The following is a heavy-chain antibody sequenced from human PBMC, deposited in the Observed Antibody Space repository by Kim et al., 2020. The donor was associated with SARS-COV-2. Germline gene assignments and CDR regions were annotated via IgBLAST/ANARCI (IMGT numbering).Heavy chain of an antibody. CDR3: ARGGLLAKPPVAARPSQMDY. CDR1: GGTFSSYA. J-gene: IGHJ4*02. V-gene: IGHV1-69*13. Sequence: SVKVSCKASGGTFSSYAISWVRQAPGQGLEWMGGIIPIFGTANYAQKFQGRVTITADESTSTAYMELSSLRSEDTAVYYCARGGLLAKPPVAARPSQMDYWGQGTLVTVSS. D-gene: IGHD6-6*01. CDR2: IIPIFGTA.